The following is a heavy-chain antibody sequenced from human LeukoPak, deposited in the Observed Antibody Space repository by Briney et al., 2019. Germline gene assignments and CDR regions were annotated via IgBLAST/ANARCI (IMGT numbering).Heavy chain of an antibody. CDR1: GFPFSNYW. CDR2: IKQDGGEK. J-gene: IGHJ4*02. CDR3: ARGSGYYGSGSHFDY. D-gene: IGHD3-10*01. Sequence: GGSLRLSCAASGFPFSNYWMSWVRQAPGKGLEWVANIKQDGGEKYYVDSVKGRFTTSRDNGKNSLYLQMNSLRAEDTAVYYCARGSGYYGSGSHFDYWGQGTLVTVSS. V-gene: IGHV3-7*01.